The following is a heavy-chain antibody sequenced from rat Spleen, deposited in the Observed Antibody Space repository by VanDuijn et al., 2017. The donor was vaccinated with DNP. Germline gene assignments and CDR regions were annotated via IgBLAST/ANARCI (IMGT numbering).Heavy chain of an antibody. CDR3: AKGHNFGGWSNYFDY. J-gene: IGHJ2*01. CDR2: INKDSSTI. CDR1: GFNFNDYW. D-gene: IGHD1-11*01. Sequence: EVMLVESGGGLVQPGRSLRLSCAASGFNFNDYWMGWVRQAPGKGLEWIGEINKDSSTIKYIQYLKDKITVSRDNAQNTLYLQMSKVGSEDTAIYYCAKGHNFGGWSNYFDYWGQGVMVTVSS. V-gene: IGHV4-2*01.